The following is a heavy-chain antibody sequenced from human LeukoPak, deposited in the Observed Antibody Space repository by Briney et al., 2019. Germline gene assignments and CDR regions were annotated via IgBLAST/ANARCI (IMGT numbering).Heavy chain of an antibody. V-gene: IGHV3-11*04. Sequence: PGGSLRLSCAASGFTFGDHYMSWIRQAPGKGLEWVSYISHTGTTMYYADSVKGRFTLSRDNARNSLYLQMNSLRAEDTAVYYCARGHWGLDSWGQGTLVSVSS. CDR2: ISHTGTTM. D-gene: IGHD7-27*01. CDR3: ARGHWGLDS. J-gene: IGHJ4*02. CDR1: GFTFGDHY.